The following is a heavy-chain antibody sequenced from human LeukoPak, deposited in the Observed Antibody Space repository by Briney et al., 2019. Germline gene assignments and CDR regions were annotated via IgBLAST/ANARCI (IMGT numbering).Heavy chain of an antibody. V-gene: IGHV4-59*01. Sequence: SETLSLTCTVSGGSISSYYWSWIRQPPGKGLEWIGYIYYSGSTNYNPSLKSRVTISVDTSKNQFSLKLSSVTAADTAVYYCARHDAGVAARPFDNWGQGALVTVSS. J-gene: IGHJ4*02. D-gene: IGHD6-6*01. CDR2: IYYSGST. CDR1: GGSISSYY. CDR3: ARHDAGVAARPFDN.